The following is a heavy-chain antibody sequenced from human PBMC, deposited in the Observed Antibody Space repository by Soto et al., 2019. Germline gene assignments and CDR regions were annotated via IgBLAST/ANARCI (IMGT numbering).Heavy chain of an antibody. D-gene: IGHD3-22*01. CDR3: AAEGYGIVAFDY. CDR2: IVVGSGNT. V-gene: IGHV1-58*01. Sequence: SVKVSCKASGFTFTSSAVQWVRQARGQRLEWIGWIVVGSGNTNYAQKFQERVTITRDMSTSTACMELSSLRSEDTAVYYCAAEGYGIVAFDYWGQGTLLTVSS. J-gene: IGHJ4*02. CDR1: GFTFTSSA.